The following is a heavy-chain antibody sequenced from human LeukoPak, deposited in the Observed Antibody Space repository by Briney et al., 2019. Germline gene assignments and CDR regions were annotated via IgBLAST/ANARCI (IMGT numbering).Heavy chain of an antibody. CDR1: GFNFRTYW. V-gene: IGHV3-7*03. J-gene: IGHJ6*04. Sequence: GGSLRLSCAASGFNFRTYWMTWVRQAPGKGLEWVASIKQDGSEKYYVDSVKGRFTISRDNAKNSLDLQMNSLRAEDTAVYYYARGHYGMDVWGKGTTVTVSS. CDR3: ARGHYGMDV. CDR2: IKQDGSEK. D-gene: IGHD3-3*01.